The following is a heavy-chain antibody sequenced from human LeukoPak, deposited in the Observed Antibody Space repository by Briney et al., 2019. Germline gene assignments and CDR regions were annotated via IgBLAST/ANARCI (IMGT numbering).Heavy chain of an antibody. Sequence: GASVKVSCKTSGYTFTGYYMHWVRQAPGQGLEWMGIINPSGGSTSYAQKFQGRVTMTRDMSTSTVYMELSSLRSEDTAVYYCARESLTWLQSRTSWFDPWGQGTLVTVSS. CDR1: GYTFTGYY. J-gene: IGHJ5*02. V-gene: IGHV1-46*01. D-gene: IGHD5-24*01. CDR3: ARESLTWLQSRTSWFDP. CDR2: INPSGGST.